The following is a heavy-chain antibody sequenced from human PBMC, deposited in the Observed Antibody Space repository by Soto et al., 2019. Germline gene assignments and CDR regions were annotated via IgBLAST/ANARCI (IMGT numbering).Heavy chain of an antibody. D-gene: IGHD6-13*01. Sequence: SATLYLTGTASGDSISSYYSSSCRQPPGKGTEWVGYIYYSGSTNYNPSLKSRVTISVDTSKNQFSLKLSSVTAADTAVYYCARERGYSSSSTYYYYGMDVWGQGTTVTVSS. V-gene: IGHV4-59*01. J-gene: IGHJ6*02. CDR3: ARERGYSSSSTYYYYGMDV. CDR1: GDSISSYY. CDR2: IYYSGST.